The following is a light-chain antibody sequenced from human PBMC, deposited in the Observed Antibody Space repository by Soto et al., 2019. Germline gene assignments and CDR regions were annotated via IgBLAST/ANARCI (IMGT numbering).Light chain of an antibody. Sequence: QTVVTQPPSVSATPGQTITISCSGTSSDVGGYKYVSWYQQHPGKAPNLLIYEVSQRPSGVPDRFSGSKSGNTATLTVSGLQAEDEAEYFCSSHAGNNMGVFGGGTKLTVL. CDR1: SSDVGGYKY. J-gene: IGLJ3*02. V-gene: IGLV2-8*01. CDR3: SSHAGNNMGV. CDR2: EVS.